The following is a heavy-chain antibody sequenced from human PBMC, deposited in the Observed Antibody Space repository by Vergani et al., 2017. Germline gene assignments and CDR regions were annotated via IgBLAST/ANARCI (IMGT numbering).Heavy chain of an antibody. CDR1: GFKFSDHY. V-gene: IGHV3-11*04. J-gene: IGHJ6*04. CDR2: ISPGASTV. Sequence: LEESGGGSVKPGGSLRLSCAASGFKFSDHYMSWIRQAPGKGLEWVSHISPGASTVSYTDSVTGRFTFSRDNDNTSLTLDMTTLRVEDTAVYYCAKNPGISTTRHYYAMDVWCEGTTVTVSS. D-gene: IGHD1-1*01. CDR3: AKNPGISTTRHYYAMDV.